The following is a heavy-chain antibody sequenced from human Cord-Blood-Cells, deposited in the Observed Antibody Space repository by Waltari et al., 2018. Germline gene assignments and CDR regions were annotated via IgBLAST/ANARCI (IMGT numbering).Heavy chain of an antibody. CDR1: GGSFSGYY. CDR3: AREGGRNYYDSSGYYYYYGMDV. Sequence: QVQLQQWGAGLLKPSETLSLTCAVYGGSFSGYYWSWIRQPPGQGLEWIGEINHSGSTNYNPSLKSRVTISVDTSKNQFSLKLSSVTAADTAVYYCAREGGRNYYDSSGYYYYYGMDVWGQGTTVTVSS. D-gene: IGHD3-22*01. CDR2: INHSGST. J-gene: IGHJ6*02. V-gene: IGHV4-34*01.